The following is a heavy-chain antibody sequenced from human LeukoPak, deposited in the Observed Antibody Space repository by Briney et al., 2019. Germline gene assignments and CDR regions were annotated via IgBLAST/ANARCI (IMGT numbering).Heavy chain of an antibody. Sequence: SETLSLTCTVSGGSLSSYYWSWIRQPAGKGLEWIGRIYTSGSTNYNPSLKSRVTMSVDTSKNQFSLKLSSVTAADTAVYYCARDVGFSGWYVSDIWGQGSMVTVSS. V-gene: IGHV4-4*07. J-gene: IGHJ3*02. CDR2: IYTSGST. CDR1: GGSLSSYY. D-gene: IGHD6-19*01. CDR3: ARDVGFSGWYVSDI.